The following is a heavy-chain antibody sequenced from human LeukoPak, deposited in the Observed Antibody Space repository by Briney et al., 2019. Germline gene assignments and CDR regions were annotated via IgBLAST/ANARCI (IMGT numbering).Heavy chain of an antibody. CDR1: VYTFTSYD. J-gene: IGHJ4*02. CDR3: ARAPRGYSYGYLDF. V-gene: IGHV1-8*01. CDR2: MNPNSGNT. Sequence: RASVKVSCKASVYTFTSYDINGVRQAPGQGLEWMGWMNPNSGNTGYAQKFQGRVTMTRNTSISTAYMELSSLRSEDTAVYYCARAPRGYSYGYLDFWGQGSLVTVSS. D-gene: IGHD5-18*01.